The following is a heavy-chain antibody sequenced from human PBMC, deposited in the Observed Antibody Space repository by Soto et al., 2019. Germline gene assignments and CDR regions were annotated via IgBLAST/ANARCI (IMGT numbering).Heavy chain of an antibody. D-gene: IGHD3-10*01. Sequence: PGGSLRLSCAASGFTVSSNYMSWVRQAPGKGLEWVSVLYSGGSTYYADSVKARFTISRDNSKNTLYLQMNSLRAEDTAVYYCARAGDPDDAFDIWGQGTMVTVSS. CDR3: ARAGDPDDAFDI. V-gene: IGHV3-53*01. CDR2: LYSGGST. J-gene: IGHJ3*02. CDR1: GFTVSSNY.